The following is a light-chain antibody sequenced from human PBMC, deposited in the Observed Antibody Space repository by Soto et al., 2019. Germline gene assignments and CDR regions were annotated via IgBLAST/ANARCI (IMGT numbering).Light chain of an antibody. CDR2: AAS. Sequence: ELTQSPGTLSLSPGERATLSCRASQSVSGTYLAWYQQKPGLAPRLLIYAASSRATGIPDRFSGSGSETDFTLTISSLEPEDSAVYYCQQYVSSPYTFGQGTKLEIK. CDR1: QSVSGTY. V-gene: IGKV3-20*01. CDR3: QQYVSSPYT. J-gene: IGKJ2*01.